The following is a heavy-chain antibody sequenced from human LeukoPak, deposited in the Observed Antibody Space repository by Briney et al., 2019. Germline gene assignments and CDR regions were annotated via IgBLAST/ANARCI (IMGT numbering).Heavy chain of an antibody. Sequence: PSETLSLTCTVSGYSISSGYYWGWIRQPPGKGLEWIGSIYYSGSTYYNPSLKSRVTISVDTSKNQFSLKLSSVTAADTAVYYCATGATVTTVGWFDPWGQGTLVTVSS. V-gene: IGHV4-38-2*02. CDR1: GYSISSGYY. CDR3: ATGATVTTVGWFDP. D-gene: IGHD4-17*01. CDR2: IYYSGST. J-gene: IGHJ5*02.